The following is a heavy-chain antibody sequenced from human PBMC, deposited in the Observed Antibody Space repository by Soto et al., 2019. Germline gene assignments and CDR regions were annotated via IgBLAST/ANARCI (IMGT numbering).Heavy chain of an antibody. CDR3: ARSFNSGRRGGSAFDI. CDR1: GFTFSSYA. Sequence: QVQLVESGGGVVQPGRSLRLSCAASGFTFSSYAMHWVRQAPGKGLEWVAVISYAGSNKYYADSVKGRFTISRDNSKNTLYLKMNSLRAEDTAVYYCARSFNSGRRGGSAFDIWGQGTMVTVSS. CDR2: ISYAGSNK. V-gene: IGHV3-30-3*01. J-gene: IGHJ3*02. D-gene: IGHD1-26*01.